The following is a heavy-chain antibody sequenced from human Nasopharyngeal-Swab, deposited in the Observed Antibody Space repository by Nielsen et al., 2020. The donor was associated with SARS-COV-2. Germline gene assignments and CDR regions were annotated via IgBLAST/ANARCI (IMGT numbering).Heavy chain of an antibody. CDR2: ISYDGSNK. D-gene: IGHD1-26*01. CDR3: AKEGVVGATTGVVY. CDR1: GFTFSSYG. Sequence: SPKIPCAASGFTFSSYGMHWVRQAPGKGLEWVAVISYDGSNKYYADSVKGRFTISRDNSKNTLYLQMNSLRAEDTAVYYCAKEGVVGATTGVVYWGQGTLVTVSS. J-gene: IGHJ4*02. V-gene: IGHV3-30*18.